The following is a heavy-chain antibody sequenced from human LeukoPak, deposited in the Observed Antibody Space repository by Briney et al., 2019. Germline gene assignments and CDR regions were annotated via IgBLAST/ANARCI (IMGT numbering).Heavy chain of an antibody. CDR2: MNPNSGNT. CDR1: GYTFTSYD. CDR3: TTIAAAGNRRLNY. Sequence: ASVKVSCKASGYTFTSYDINWVRQATGQGLEWMGWMNPNSGNTGYAQKFQGRIPMTRNTSISAAYMELSSLTSEDTAVYYCTTIAAAGNRRLNYWGQGTLVSVSS. J-gene: IGHJ4*02. V-gene: IGHV1-8*01. D-gene: IGHD6-13*01.